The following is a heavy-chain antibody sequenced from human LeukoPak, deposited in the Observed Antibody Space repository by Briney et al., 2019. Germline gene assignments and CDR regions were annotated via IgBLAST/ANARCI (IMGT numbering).Heavy chain of an antibody. CDR2: LNSNSGET. D-gene: IGHD4-17*01. CDR3: ARGQGDYHFDY. CDR1: GYTFPVYF. J-gene: IGHJ4*02. Sequence: ASVKVSCKASGYTFPVYFIHGVRQAPGQGLEWMGWLNSNSGETKFAQKFQGRVTMSMDTSISTAYMELICLTSDYTAVYYCARGQGDYHFDYWGQGTLVTVSS. V-gene: IGHV1-2*02.